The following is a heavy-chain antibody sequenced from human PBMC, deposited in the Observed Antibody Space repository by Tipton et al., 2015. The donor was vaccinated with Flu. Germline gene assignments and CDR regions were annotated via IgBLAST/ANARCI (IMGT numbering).Heavy chain of an antibody. CDR3: ARNRQQSRYFDL. J-gene: IGHJ2*01. V-gene: IGHV1-8*01. CDR2: MNPNSGNT. D-gene: IGHD1-1*01. CDR1: GYTFSSYE. Sequence: QSGAEVKKPGASVKVSCNASGYTFSSYEINWVRQATGQGLEWMGWMNPNSGNTGYAQKFQGRVTMTRNTSISTAYMELTSLTSEDTAVYYCARNRQQSRYFDLWGRGTLVTVSS.